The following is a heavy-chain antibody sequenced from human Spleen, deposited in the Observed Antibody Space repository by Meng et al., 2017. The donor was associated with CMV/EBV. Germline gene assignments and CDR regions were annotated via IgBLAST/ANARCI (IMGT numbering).Heavy chain of an antibody. CDR3: ARVKYQLLYNYGGINWFDP. V-gene: IGHV1-8*03. J-gene: IGHJ5*02. CDR2: MNPNSGNT. CDR1: GYTFTSYD. Sequence: ASVKVSCKASGYTFTSYDINWVRQATGQGLEWMGWMNPNSGNTGYAQKFQGRVTITRNTSISTASMELSRLRSDDTAVYYCARVKYQLLYNYGGINWFDPWGQGTLVTVSS. D-gene: IGHD2-2*02.